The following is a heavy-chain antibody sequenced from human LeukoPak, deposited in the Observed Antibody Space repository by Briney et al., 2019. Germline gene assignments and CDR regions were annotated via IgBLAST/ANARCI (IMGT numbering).Heavy chain of an antibody. Sequence: GSLRLSCAASGFTFSSYAMSWVRQAPGKGLEWIGYVYATGTTNYNPSLKTRATISIDTSKNQLSLTLTSVTAADTAVYYCARVGSGGAWFDFWGQGTLVSVSS. J-gene: IGHJ4*02. V-gene: IGHV4-59*01. CDR1: GFTFSSYA. D-gene: IGHD6-19*01. CDR2: VYATGTT. CDR3: ARVGSGGAWFDF.